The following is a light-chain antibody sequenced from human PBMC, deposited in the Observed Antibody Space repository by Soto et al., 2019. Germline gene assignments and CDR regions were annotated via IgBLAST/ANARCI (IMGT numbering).Light chain of an antibody. CDR3: QQSYRTPT. CDR2: GAS. CDR1: QSVSSSY. V-gene: IGKV3-20*01. Sequence: EIVLTQSPGTLSLSPGERATLSCRASQSVSSSYLAWYQQKPGQAPRLLIYGASSRPTGIPDRFSGSGSGTDYTLTISSLQPEDFATYYCQQSYRTPTFGQGTRLEIK. J-gene: IGKJ5*01.